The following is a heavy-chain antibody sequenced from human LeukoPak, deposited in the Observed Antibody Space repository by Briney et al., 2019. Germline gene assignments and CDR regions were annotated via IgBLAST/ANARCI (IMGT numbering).Heavy chain of an antibody. V-gene: IGHV3-23*01. Sequence: GGSLRLSCAASGFTFSSYAMTWIRQAPGKGLEWVSGISGSGGSTYYVDSVKGRFTISRDNSKNTVYLQMNSLKAEATAVYHCAKERGSSDYYYDYWGQGTLVTVSS. CDR3: AKERGSSDYYYDY. J-gene: IGHJ4*02. CDR2: ISGSGGST. CDR1: GFTFSSYA. D-gene: IGHD3-22*01.